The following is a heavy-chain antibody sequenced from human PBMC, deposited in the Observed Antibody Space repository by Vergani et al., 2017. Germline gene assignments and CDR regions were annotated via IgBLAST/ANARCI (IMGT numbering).Heavy chain of an antibody. D-gene: IGHD3-3*01. J-gene: IGHJ4*02. CDR2: IRSQAYFWPT. V-gene: IGHV3-49*03. CDR3: TRDPTFWSGYFWVDYFDY. CDR1: CFTFGDYS. Sequence: EVQLVESGGGLVQPGRSLRLSCTASCFTFGDYSLRLFLPSPFTWLEWVGFIRSQAYFWPTEYAASLNCRFTISRDDSKSIAYLQMNSLKTEDTAVYYCTRDPTFWSGYFWVDYFDYWGQGTLVTVSS.